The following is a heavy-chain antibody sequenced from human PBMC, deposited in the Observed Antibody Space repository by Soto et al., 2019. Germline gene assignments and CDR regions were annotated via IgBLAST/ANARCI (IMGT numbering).Heavy chain of an antibody. Sequence: GSLRLSCAASGFTFSSYAMSWVRQAPGKGLEWVSAISGSGGSTYYADSVKGRFTISRDNSKNTLYLQMNSLRAEDTAVYYCAKDMQTYYDFWSSTSCSHYMDVWGKGTTVTVSS. CDR1: GFTFSSYA. CDR3: AKDMQTYYDFWSSTSCSHYMDV. D-gene: IGHD3-3*01. J-gene: IGHJ6*03. CDR2: ISGSGGST. V-gene: IGHV3-23*01.